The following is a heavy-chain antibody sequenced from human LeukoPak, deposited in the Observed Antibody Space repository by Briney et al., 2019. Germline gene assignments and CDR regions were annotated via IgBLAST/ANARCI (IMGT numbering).Heavy chain of an antibody. CDR2: IYYSGST. CDR3: ARQGMGASPGFDY. J-gene: IGHJ4*02. V-gene: IGHV4-39*01. CDR1: GGSISSSSYY. D-gene: IGHD1-26*01. Sequence: SETLSLTCTVSGGSISSSSYYWGWIRQPPGKGLEWIGSIYYSGSTYYNPSLKSRVTISVDTSKNQFSLKLSSVTAADTAVYYCARQGMGASPGFDYWGQGTLVTVSS.